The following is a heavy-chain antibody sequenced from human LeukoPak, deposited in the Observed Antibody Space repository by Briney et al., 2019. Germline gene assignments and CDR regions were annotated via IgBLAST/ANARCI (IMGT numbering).Heavy chain of an antibody. J-gene: IGHJ5*02. CDR2: IYYSGST. CDR1: GGSISSSSYY. Sequence: SETLSLTCTVSGGSISSSSYYWGWIRQPPGKGLEWIGSIYYSGSTYYNPSLKSRVTISVDTSKNQFSLKLSSVTAADTAVYYCAREEEQLVIWFDPWGQGTLVTVSS. V-gene: IGHV4-39*07. D-gene: IGHD6-13*01. CDR3: AREEEQLVIWFDP.